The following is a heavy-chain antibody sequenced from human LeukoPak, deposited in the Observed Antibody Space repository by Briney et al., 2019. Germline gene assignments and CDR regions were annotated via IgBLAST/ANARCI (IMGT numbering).Heavy chain of an antibody. CDR1: GGTFSSYA. Sequence: ASVKVSCKASGGTFSSYAISWVRQAPGQGLEWMGGIIPIFGTANYAQKFQGRATMTRDMSTSTVYMELSSLRSEDTAVYYCAGEFGGDYWFGPWGQGTLVTVSS. D-gene: IGHD2-21*01. V-gene: IGHV1-69*05. J-gene: IGHJ5*02. CDR3: AGEFGGDYWFGP. CDR2: IIPIFGTA.